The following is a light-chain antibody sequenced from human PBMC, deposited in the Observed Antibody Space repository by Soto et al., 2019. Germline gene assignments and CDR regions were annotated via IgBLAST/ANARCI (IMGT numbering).Light chain of an antibody. CDR3: QQRSNWPPT. V-gene: IGKV3-11*01. CDR2: DAS. Sequence: EIVLTQSPGTLSLSPGDRATLSCRASQSVSTNNFAWYQQKPGQAPRLLIYDASNRATGIPARFSGGGSGTDFTLTISSLEPEDFAVYYCQQRSNWPPTFGQGTKVDIK. CDR1: QSVSTN. J-gene: IGKJ1*01.